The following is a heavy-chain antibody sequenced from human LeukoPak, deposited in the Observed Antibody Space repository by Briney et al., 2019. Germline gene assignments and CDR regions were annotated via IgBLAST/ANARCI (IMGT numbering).Heavy chain of an antibody. CDR2: IYYTGST. Sequence: SETLSLTCTVSGGSISVYYCNWIRQPPGKGLEWMGYIYYTGSTSYNPSLKSRVTISMDTSKNQFSLKLSSVTAADTAVYYCAREAVAAAEVDYWGQGTLVTVSS. J-gene: IGHJ4*02. V-gene: IGHV4-59*12. CDR3: AREAVAAAEVDY. CDR1: GGSISVYY. D-gene: IGHD6-13*01.